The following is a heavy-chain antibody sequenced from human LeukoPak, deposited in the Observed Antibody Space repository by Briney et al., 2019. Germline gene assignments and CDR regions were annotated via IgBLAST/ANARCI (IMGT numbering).Heavy chain of an antibody. Sequence: GSLRLSCAASGFTFSSYSMNWVRQAPGKGLEWVSSISSSSSYIYYADSVKGRFTISRDNAKNSLYLQMNSLRAEDTAVYYCARSPGGSGWTGWFDPWGQGTLVTVSS. V-gene: IGHV3-21*01. CDR3: ARSPGGSGWTGWFDP. D-gene: IGHD6-19*01. CDR1: GFTFSSYS. CDR2: ISSSSSYI. J-gene: IGHJ5*02.